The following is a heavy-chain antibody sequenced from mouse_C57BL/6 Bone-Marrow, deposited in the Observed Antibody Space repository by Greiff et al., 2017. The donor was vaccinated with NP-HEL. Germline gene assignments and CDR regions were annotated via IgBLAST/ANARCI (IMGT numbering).Heavy chain of an antibody. J-gene: IGHJ4*01. Sequence: VQLQESGPGLVQPSQCLSITCTVSGFSLTSYGVHWVRQSPGKGLEWLGVIWSGGSTDYNAAFISRLSISKDNSKSQVFFKMNSLQADDTAIYYCASPMDYWGQGTSVTVSS. V-gene: IGHV2-2*01. CDR3: ASPMDY. CDR2: IWSGGST. CDR1: GFSLTSYG.